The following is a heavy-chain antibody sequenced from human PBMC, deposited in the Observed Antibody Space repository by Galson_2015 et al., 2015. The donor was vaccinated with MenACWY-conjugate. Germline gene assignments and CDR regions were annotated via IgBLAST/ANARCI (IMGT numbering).Heavy chain of an antibody. CDR3: ARTPWGYHDYGDYTFDY. CDR2: IDWDDDK. J-gene: IGHJ4*02. Sequence: PALVKPTQTLTLTCTFSGFSLSTSGMCVSWIRQPPGKALEWLARIDWDDDKYYSTSLKTRLTISKDTSKNQVVLTMTNMDPVDTATYYCARTPWGYHDYGDYTFDYWGQGTLVTVSS. CDR1: GFSLSTSGMC. V-gene: IGHV2-70*11. D-gene: IGHD4-17*01.